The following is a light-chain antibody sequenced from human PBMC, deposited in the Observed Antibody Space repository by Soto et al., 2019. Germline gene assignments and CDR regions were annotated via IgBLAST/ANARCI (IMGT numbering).Light chain of an antibody. CDR2: GTS. CDR1: QSVSSSY. CDR3: KQYGSSPLYT. Sequence: EIVLTQSPGTLSLSPGERATLSCRASQSVSSSYLAWYQQKPGQAPRLLIFGTSNRATGIPDRFSGNGSGTDLTLTITRLEPEDFAVYYCKQYGSSPLYTFGQGTKLEIK. J-gene: IGKJ2*01. V-gene: IGKV3-20*01.